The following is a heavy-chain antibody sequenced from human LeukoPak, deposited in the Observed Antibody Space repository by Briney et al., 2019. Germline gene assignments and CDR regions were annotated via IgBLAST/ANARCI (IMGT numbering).Heavy chain of an antibody. D-gene: IGHD3-16*01. CDR1: GGSISSGGYY. CDR3: ARENDRWGRDY. J-gene: IGHJ4*02. CDR2: IYYSGST. V-gene: IGHV4-31*03. Sequence: SETLPLTCTVSGGSISSGGYYWSWIRQHPGKGLEWIGYIYYSGSTYYNPSLKSRVTISVDTSKNQFSLKLSSVTAADTAVYYCARENDRWGRDYWGQGTLVTVS.